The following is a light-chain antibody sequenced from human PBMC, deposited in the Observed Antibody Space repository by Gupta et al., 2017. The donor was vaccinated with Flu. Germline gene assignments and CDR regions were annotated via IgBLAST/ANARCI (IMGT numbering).Light chain of an antibody. J-gene: IGKJ5*01. Sequence: VMTQSPATLSVSPGERATLSCRASQSVSSDLAWYQQRPGQAPRLLVYGASTRATGIPARFSGRGSGTEFTLTISSLQSEDFAVYYCQQYNNWPPITFGQGTRLEMK. CDR1: QSVSSD. V-gene: IGKV3-15*01. CDR3: QQYNNWPPIT. CDR2: GAS.